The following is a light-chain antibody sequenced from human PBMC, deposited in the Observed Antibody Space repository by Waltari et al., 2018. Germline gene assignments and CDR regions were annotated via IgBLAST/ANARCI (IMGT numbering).Light chain of an antibody. V-gene: IGKV1-33*01. CDR3: QQYALLPPTWT. CDR1: QDTNKF. Sequence: DIQMTQSPSSLSASVGDRVTITCQASQDTNKFLNWFQQKPGKAPKPLIYDASNLEAGVPSRFSGSGSGTDFTFTISSLQPEDIGTYYCQQYALLPPTWTFGQGTKVELK. CDR2: DAS. J-gene: IGKJ1*01.